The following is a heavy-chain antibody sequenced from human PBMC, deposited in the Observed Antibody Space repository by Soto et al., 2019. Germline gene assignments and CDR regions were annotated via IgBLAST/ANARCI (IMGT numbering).Heavy chain of an antibody. D-gene: IGHD2-15*01. J-gene: IGHJ4*03. CDR2: INASGGTT. Sequence: ASVKVSCKASGYTFTRYNVHWVRQAPGQGLEWMAIINASGGTTYYVQKFEGRVTLTTDTSTSTVYMELSSLRSDDTAVYYCARVRGGGSEDFCKRWGQGTLVSVSS. CDR3: ARVRGGGSEDFCKR. V-gene: IGHV1-46*01. CDR1: GYTFTRYN.